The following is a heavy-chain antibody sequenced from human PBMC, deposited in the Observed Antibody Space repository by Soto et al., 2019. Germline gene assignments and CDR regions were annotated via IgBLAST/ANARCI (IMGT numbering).Heavy chain of an antibody. D-gene: IGHD3-10*01. Sequence: QVQLVQSGAEVKKPGASVKVSCKASGYTFTSYGISWVRQAPGQGLEWMGWISAYNGNTNYAQKLQGRVTMTTDTSTSTAYMELGSLRSDDTAVYYCSRDSGPTGFGGGTWFDPWGQGTLVTVSS. CDR2: ISAYNGNT. V-gene: IGHV1-18*01. J-gene: IGHJ5*02. CDR1: GYTFTSYG. CDR3: SRDSGPTGFGGGTWFDP.